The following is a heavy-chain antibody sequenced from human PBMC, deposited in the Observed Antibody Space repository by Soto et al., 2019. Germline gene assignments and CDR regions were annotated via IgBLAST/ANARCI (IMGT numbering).Heavy chain of an antibody. D-gene: IGHD2-15*01. V-gene: IGHV4-39*01. CDR3: TRIYCSAAACYHFDY. CDR2: IYYSGNT. Sequence: QLQLQESGPGLVKPSETLSLTCTVSGGSISSSSYYWGWVRQPPGKGLEWIGSIYYSGNTHYNPSLRRRVTISVDTSKNQFSLRLSSVTAADTAVYYCTRIYCSAAACYHFDYWGQGTLVTVSS. CDR1: GGSISSSSYY. J-gene: IGHJ4*02.